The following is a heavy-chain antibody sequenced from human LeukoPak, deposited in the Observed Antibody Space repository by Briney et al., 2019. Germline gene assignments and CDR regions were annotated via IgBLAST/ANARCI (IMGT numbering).Heavy chain of an antibody. J-gene: IGHJ4*02. CDR1: GFTFSTFA. Sequence: GGSLRLSCAASGFTFSTFAMIWVRQPPGKGLEWVANIKQDGSEKYYVDSVKGRFTISRDNAKNSLYLQMNSLRAEDTAVYYCARDHKGEFYFGYWGQGTLVTVSS. CDR3: ARDHKGEFYFGY. CDR2: IKQDGSEK. V-gene: IGHV3-7*01. D-gene: IGHD3-16*01.